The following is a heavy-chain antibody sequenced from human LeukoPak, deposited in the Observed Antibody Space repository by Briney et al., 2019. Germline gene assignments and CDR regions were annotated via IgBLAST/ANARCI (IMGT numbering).Heavy chain of an antibody. V-gene: IGHV1-69*01. J-gene: IGHJ4*01. CDR2: IIPILGTA. Sequence: ASVKVSCKASGGTFSSYAMSWVRQAPAQGLEWMGGIIPILGTANYAQKFQGRVTITADESTSTAYMELSSLRSEDTAVYYCASLSDYYGSGSLDYWGHRALVTVSS. D-gene: IGHD3-10*01. CDR1: GGTFSSYA. CDR3: ASLSDYYGSGSLDY.